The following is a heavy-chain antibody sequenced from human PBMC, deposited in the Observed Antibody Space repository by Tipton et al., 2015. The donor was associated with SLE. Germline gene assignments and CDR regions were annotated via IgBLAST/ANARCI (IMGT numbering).Heavy chain of an antibody. D-gene: IGHD3-3*01. Sequence: TLSLTCTTSGGSMNEYYWNWIRQPAGKGLEWIGRIFTSGSTNYNPSLKNQVTMSVDTSKNYLSLKLSSVTAADTAVYFCARELWSGLSFDNWGQGTLVTVSS. CDR1: GGSMNEYY. CDR2: IFTSGST. CDR3: ARELWSGLSFDN. V-gene: IGHV4-4*07. J-gene: IGHJ4*02.